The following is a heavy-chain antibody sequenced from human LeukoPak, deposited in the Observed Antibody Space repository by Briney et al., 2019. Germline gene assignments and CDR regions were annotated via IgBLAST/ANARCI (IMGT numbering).Heavy chain of an antibody. CDR3: ARDLNMIRGVKVFGY. D-gene: IGHD3-10*01. J-gene: IGHJ4*02. V-gene: IGHV1-18*04. Sequence: GASVKVSCKASGYTFTSYYMHWVRQAPGQGLEWMGWISTNNGNTNYAQKLQGRVTMTTDTSTSTAYMELRSLRSDDTAVYYCARDLNMIRGVKVFGYWGQGTLVTVSS. CDR2: ISTNNGNT. CDR1: GYTFTSYY.